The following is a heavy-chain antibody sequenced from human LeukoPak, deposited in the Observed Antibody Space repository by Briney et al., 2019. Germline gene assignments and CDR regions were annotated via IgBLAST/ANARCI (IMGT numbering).Heavy chain of an antibody. CDR3: ARASSGYDEPHAFDI. D-gene: IGHD5-12*01. Sequence: GGSLRLSYAASGFTFSDYYMSWIRQAPGKGLEWVSYISSSGSTIYYADSVKGRFTISRDNAKNSLYLQMNSLRAEDTAVYYCARASSGYDEPHAFDIWGQGTMVTVSS. J-gene: IGHJ3*02. CDR2: ISSSGSTI. V-gene: IGHV3-11*04. CDR1: GFTFSDYY.